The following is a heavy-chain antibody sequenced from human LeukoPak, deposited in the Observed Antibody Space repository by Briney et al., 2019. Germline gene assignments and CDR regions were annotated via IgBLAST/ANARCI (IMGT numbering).Heavy chain of an antibody. J-gene: IGHJ4*02. V-gene: IGHV3-23*01. CDR1: GFTFDTYA. CDR2: VSASGGGT. CDR3: AKSLGNQGVIDY. D-gene: IGHD3-10*01. Sequence: GGSLRLSCAASGFTFDTYAMTWVRQAPGQGLEWVSGVSASGGGTFNTDSVKGRFSISRDNSKNTLYLEMNSLRPEDTALYYCAKSLGNQGVIDYWGQGTLVTVSS.